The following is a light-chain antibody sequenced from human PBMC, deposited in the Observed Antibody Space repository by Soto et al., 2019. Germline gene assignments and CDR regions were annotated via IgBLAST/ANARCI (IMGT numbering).Light chain of an antibody. Sequence: AIQLTQSPSSLSASVGDRVTITCRASQGISIALAWYQQKPGKSPNLLIYDVSSLESGVPSRFSGSGSGTDFTLIISSLQPEDFATYYYQQFNTYPALTFGGGTKVEIK. CDR3: QQFNTYPALT. V-gene: IGKV1-13*02. J-gene: IGKJ4*01. CDR2: DVS. CDR1: QGISIA.